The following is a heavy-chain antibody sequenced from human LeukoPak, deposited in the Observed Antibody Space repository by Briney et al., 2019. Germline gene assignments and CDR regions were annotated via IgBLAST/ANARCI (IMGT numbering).Heavy chain of an antibody. CDR1: GGVFSGYY. CDR3: ARGTIFGV. V-gene: IGHV4-34*01. D-gene: IGHD3-3*01. CDR2: INHSGST. Sequence: PSETPSLTCAVYGGVFSGYYWGWIRQPPRKGLEWIGEINHSGSTNYNPSLKSRVTISVDTSKNQFSLKLSSVTAADTAVYYCARGTIFGVWGQGTLVTVSS. J-gene: IGHJ4*02.